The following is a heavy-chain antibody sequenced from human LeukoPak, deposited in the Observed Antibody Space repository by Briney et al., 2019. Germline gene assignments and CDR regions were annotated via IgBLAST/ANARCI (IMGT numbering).Heavy chain of an antibody. CDR3: ARDPRSAAPDYFDS. CDR1: GFTFISYD. D-gene: IGHD6-13*01. CDR2: MTSDGSLK. V-gene: IGHV3-30-3*01. J-gene: IGHJ4*02. Sequence: GGSLRLSCAASGFTFISYDIHWVRQAPGQGLEWVAVMTSDGSLKIYTDSGRGRFTISRDNSKNTLYLEMNSLRVDDTAIYYCARDPRSAAPDYFDSWGQGPLVTVSS.